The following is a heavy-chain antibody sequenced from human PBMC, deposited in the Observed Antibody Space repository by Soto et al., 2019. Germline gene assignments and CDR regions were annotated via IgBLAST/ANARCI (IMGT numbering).Heavy chain of an antibody. CDR3: ARGLNTAAALDY. CDR2: IYHSGST. V-gene: IGHV4-30-2*01. Sequence: QLQLQESGSGLVKPSQTLSLTCAVYGGSISSGGYSWSWIRQPPGKGLEWIGYIYHSGSTYYNPSLKSRVTISVDRSKIQFSMKLSSVTAADTAVYYCARGLNTAAALDYWGQGTLVTVSS. J-gene: IGHJ4*02. CDR1: GGSISSGGYS. D-gene: IGHD5-18*01.